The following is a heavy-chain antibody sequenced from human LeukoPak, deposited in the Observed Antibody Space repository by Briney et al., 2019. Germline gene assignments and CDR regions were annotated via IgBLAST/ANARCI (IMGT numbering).Heavy chain of an antibody. D-gene: IGHD6-19*01. V-gene: IGHV3-23*01. CDR1: GFTFSSYA. J-gene: IGHJ4*02. CDR3: AKSRSHSSAWYGSDFDH. CDR2: LSGSGGDT. Sequence: GGSLRLSCAASGFTFSSYAMSWVRQAPGKGLEWVSGLSGSGGDTYYADSVKGRFTIFRDNSNNTPYLQMSSLRAEDTALYYCAKSRSHSSAWYGSDFDHWGQGTLVTVSS.